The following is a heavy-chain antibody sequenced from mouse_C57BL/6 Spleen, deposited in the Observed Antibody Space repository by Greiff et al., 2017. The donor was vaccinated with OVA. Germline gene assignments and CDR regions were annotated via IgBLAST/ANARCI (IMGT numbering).Heavy chain of an antibody. CDR3: ARGKKNYSIYYYAMDY. CDR1: GYTFTDYN. J-gene: IGHJ4*01. CDR2: INPNNGGT. Sequence: EVQLQQSGPELVKPGASVKIPCKASGYTFTDYNMDWVKQSHGKSLEWIGDINPNNGGTIYNQKFKGKATLTVDKSSSTAYMELRSLTSEDTAVYYCARGKKNYSIYYYAMDYWGQGTSVTVSS. D-gene: IGHD2-5*01. V-gene: IGHV1-18*01.